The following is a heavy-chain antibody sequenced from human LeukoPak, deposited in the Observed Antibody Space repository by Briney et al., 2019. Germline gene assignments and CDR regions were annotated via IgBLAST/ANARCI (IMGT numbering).Heavy chain of an antibody. Sequence: PGGSLRLSCAASGFTFDDYAMHWVRQAPGKGLEWVSGISWNSGSIGYADSVKGRFTISRDNAKNSLYLQMNSLRAEDTALYYCAKDLAAAGLPYYFDYWDRGTLVTVSS. CDR3: AKDLAAAGLPYYFDY. V-gene: IGHV3-9*01. CDR1: GFTFDDYA. D-gene: IGHD6-13*01. J-gene: IGHJ4*02. CDR2: ISWNSGSI.